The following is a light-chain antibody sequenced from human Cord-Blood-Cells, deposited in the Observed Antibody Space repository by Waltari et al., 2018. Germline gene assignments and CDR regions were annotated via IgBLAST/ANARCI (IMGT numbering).Light chain of an antibody. CDR3: CSYAGSSTVV. V-gene: IGLV2-23*01. CDR1: RSDVGCYHL. CDR2: EGS. J-gene: IGLJ2*01. Sequence: QSALTQPASVSGSPGQSLTISCTGTRSDVGCYHLVSWYQQHPGKAPKLMIYEGSRRPSGVSHRFCGSKSGNTASLTITGLQAEDEADYYCCSYAGSSTVVFGGGTKLTVL.